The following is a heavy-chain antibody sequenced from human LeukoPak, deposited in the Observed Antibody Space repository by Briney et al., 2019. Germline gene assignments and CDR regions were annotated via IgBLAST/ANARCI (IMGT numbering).Heavy chain of an antibody. CDR1: GGSISSGSYY. V-gene: IGHV4-61*02. J-gene: IGHJ6*03. CDR3: ARDWDGYCSSTSCYGANYYYYYMDV. D-gene: IGHD2-2*01. CDR2: IYTSGST. Sequence: SQTLSLTCTVSGGSISSGSYYWSWIRQPAGKGLEWIGRIYTSGSTNYNPSLKSRVTISVDTSKNQFSLKLSSVTAADTAVYYCARDWDGYCSSTSCYGANYYYYYMDVWGKGTTVTVS.